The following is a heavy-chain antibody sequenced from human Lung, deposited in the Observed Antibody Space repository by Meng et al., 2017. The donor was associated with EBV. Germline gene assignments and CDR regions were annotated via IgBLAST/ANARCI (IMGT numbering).Heavy chain of an antibody. V-gene: IGHV1-18*01. CDR2: ISAYNGNT. CDR1: GYTFTSYG. D-gene: IGHD6-13*01. J-gene: IGHJ5*02. Sequence: QVPLVQSGAEVKKPGASVKVSCKASGYTFTSYGISWVQQAPGQGLEWMGWISAYNGNTNYAQKLQGRVTMTTDTSTSTAYMELRSLRSDDTAVYYCAASSSSWYQNWFDPWGQGTLVTVSS. CDR3: AASSSSWYQNWFDP.